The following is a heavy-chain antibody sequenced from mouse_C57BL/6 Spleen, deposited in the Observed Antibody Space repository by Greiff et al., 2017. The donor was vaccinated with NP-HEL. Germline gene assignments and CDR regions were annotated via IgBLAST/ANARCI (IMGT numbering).Heavy chain of an antibody. CDR1: FFNIKYYY. Sequence: VQMQHSAPAPLLPFSSFPFSFTSSFFNIKYYYIHFFNHIPEQGLEWIGRIDPEDGDTEYAPKFQGKATMTADTSSNTAYLQLSSLTSEDTAVYYCTRGYYDYDGFAYWGQGTLVTVSA. V-gene: IGHV14-1*01. CDR2: IDPEDGDT. J-gene: IGHJ3*01. CDR3: TRGYYDYDGFAY. D-gene: IGHD2-4*01.